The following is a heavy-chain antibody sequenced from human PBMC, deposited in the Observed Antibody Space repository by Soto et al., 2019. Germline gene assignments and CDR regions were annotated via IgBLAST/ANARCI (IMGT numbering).Heavy chain of an antibody. CDR2: IYYSGST. Sequence: SETLSLTCTVSGGSISSYYWSWIRQPPGKGLEWIGYIYYSGSTNYNPSLKSRVTISVDTSKNQFSLKLSSVTAADTAVYYCARAGGGGSYLYYYYYYGMDVWGQGTTVTVSS. CDR3: ARAGGGGSYLYYYYYYGMDV. D-gene: IGHD1-26*01. J-gene: IGHJ6*02. V-gene: IGHV4-59*01. CDR1: GGSISSYY.